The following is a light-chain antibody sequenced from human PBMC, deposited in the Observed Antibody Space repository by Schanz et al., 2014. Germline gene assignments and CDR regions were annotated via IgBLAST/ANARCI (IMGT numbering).Light chain of an antibody. CDR1: SGDVGGYNY. Sequence: QSALTQPASVSGSPGQSITISCTGTSGDVGGYNYVSWYQQYPGKAPKLMIYDVSNRPSGVSNRFSGSKSGNTASLTISGLQAEDEADYYCSSYAGSNNLVVFGGGTKLTVL. CDR2: DVS. CDR3: SSYAGSNNLVV. V-gene: IGLV2-14*01. J-gene: IGLJ2*01.